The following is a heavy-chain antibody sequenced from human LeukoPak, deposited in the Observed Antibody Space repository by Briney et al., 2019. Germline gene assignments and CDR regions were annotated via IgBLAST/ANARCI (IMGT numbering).Heavy chain of an antibody. V-gene: IGHV3-30*04. CDR1: RCTYSEYA. Sequence: ALRLTFVSSRCTYSEYAMHWVRPAPGRGLAWVAIITDYGGNTKCADTMKRQFSITRDNSKNTIYLQMNSLRAEDTALYHCVTPSPPNPFDIWGQGTLVTVSS. CDR3: VTPSPPNPFDI. J-gene: IGHJ4*02. CDR2: ITDYGGNT.